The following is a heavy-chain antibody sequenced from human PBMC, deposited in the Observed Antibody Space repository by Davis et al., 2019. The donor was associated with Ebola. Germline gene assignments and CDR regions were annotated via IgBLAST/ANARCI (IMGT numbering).Heavy chain of an antibody. CDR2: INHSGST. V-gene: IGHV4-39*07. D-gene: IGHD3-22*01. J-gene: IGHJ4*02. Sequence: SETLSLTCTVSGGSISSSSYYWGWIRQPPGKGLEWIGEINHSGSTNYNPSLKSRVTISVDTSKNQFSLKLSSVTAADTAVYYCARRPGEYYYDSSGYGVLYYFDYWGQGTLVTVSS. CDR1: GGSISSSSYY. CDR3: ARRPGEYYYDSSGYGVLYYFDY.